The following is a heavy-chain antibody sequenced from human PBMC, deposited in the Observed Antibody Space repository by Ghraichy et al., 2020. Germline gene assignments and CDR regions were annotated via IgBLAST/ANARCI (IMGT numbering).Heavy chain of an antibody. CDR3: VRLGRNSGSYMHY. D-gene: IGHD1-26*01. Sequence: SETLSLTCTVSGGSISYSSYYWGWIRQPPGKGLEWIGSIYHSGSAYYNPSLKSRVTISVDTSKNQFSLKVHSMTATDTAVYFCVRLGRNSGSYMHYWGQGTLVTVST. CDR1: GGSISYSSYY. CDR2: IYHSGSA. V-gene: IGHV4-39*01. J-gene: IGHJ4*02.